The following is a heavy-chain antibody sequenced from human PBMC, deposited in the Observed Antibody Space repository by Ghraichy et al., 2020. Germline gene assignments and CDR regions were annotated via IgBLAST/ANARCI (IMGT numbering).Heavy chain of an antibody. CDR1: GGSISSGDYY. Sequence: SETLSLTCTVSGGSISSGDYYWSWIRQPPGKGLEWIGYIYYSGSTYYNPSLKSRVTISVDTSKNQFSLKLSSVTAADTAVYYCARASYYYDSSGYYVGDYWGQGTLVTVSS. CDR2: IYYSGST. CDR3: ARASYYYDSSGYYVGDY. D-gene: IGHD3-22*01. J-gene: IGHJ4*02. V-gene: IGHV4-30-4*01.